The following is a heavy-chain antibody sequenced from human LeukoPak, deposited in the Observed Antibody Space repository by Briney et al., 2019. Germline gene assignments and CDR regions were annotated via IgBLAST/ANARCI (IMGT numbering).Heavy chain of an antibody. D-gene: IGHD1-26*01. J-gene: IGHJ4*02. CDR1: GYTLTELS. Sequence: ASVKVSCKVSGYTLTELSMHWVRQAPGKGLEWMGGFDPEDGETIYAQKFQGRVTMTEDTSTDTAYMELRSLRSDDTAVYYCARDPGEKVGATTVDYWGQGTLVTVSS. V-gene: IGHV1-24*01. CDR2: FDPEDGET. CDR3: ARDPGEKVGATTVDY.